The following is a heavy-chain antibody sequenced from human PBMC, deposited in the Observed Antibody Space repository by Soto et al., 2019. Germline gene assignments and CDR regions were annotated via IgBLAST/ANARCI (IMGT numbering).Heavy chain of an antibody. V-gene: IGHV3-53*01. D-gene: IGHD3-10*01. CDR2: SYSGGNT. J-gene: IGHJ5*01. Sequence: DVQLVESGGGLVQPGESLRLSCAVSGFTVSSNYMTWVRQAPGKGLEWVSVSYSGGNTYYADSVKGRFTLSRDNFRNTLYLQMTRLRAEATAVYYCAKGYGAGSYFCDSWGQGTLVTVSS. CDR3: AKGYGAGSYFCDS. CDR1: GFTVSSNY.